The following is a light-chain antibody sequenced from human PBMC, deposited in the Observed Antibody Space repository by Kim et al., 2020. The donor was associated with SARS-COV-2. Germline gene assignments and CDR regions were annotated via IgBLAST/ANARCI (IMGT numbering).Light chain of an antibody. J-gene: IGKJ1*01. V-gene: IGKV3-20*01. CDR2: GVS. CDR3: QQYGNSTWT. CDR1: RSVTNNY. Sequence: SPGERATRSCRASRSVTNNYLAWYQQQPGQAPRLLIYGVSSRATGIPDRFSGSGSGTDFTLTISRLEPEDFAVYYCQQYGNSTWTFGQGTKVDIK.